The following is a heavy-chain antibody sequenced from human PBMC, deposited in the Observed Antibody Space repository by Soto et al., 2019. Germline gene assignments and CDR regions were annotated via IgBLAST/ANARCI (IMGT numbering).Heavy chain of an antibody. CDR1: GFTFSMHY. D-gene: IGHD2-15*01. Sequence: EVQLAESGGGLVQPGWSLRLSCVASGFTFSMHYMTWVRQAPGKGLESVAKIKPDGSESYYVDSVRGRFTFSRDNAKNSLSLQMNSLRDEDTAVYYCAIEEWWRVEFWGQGPLVTVSS. V-gene: IGHV3-7*01. CDR2: IKPDGSES. J-gene: IGHJ4*02. CDR3: AIEEWWRVEF.